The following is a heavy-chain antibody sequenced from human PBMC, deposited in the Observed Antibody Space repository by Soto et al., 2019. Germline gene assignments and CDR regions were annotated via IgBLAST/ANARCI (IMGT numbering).Heavy chain of an antibody. D-gene: IGHD2-2*01. CDR2: IYPGDSDT. CDR3: ARHQGYQLLSYYYYGMDV. V-gene: IGHV5-51*01. Sequence: PGESLKISCXGSGYSFTSYWIGWVRQMPGKGLEWMGIIYPGDSDTRYSPSFQGQVTISADKSISTAYLQWSSLKASDTAMYYCARHQGYQLLSYYYYGMDVWGQGTTVTVSS. CDR1: GYSFTSYW. J-gene: IGHJ6*02.